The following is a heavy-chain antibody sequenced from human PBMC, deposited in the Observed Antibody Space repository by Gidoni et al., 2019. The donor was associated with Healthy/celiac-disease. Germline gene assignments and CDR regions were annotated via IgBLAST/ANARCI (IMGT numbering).Heavy chain of an antibody. Sequence: EVQLVESGGGLVQPGGSLTLSCSASGFTFSSYWTSWVRPAPGKGLEWVANIKQDGSEKYYVDSVKGRFTISRDNAKNSLYLQMNSLRAEDTAVYYCARDTYSGSYPKFDYWGQGTLVTVSS. CDR1: GFTFSSYW. V-gene: IGHV3-7*03. CDR3: ARDTYSGSYPKFDY. CDR2: IKQDGSEK. D-gene: IGHD1-26*01. J-gene: IGHJ4*02.